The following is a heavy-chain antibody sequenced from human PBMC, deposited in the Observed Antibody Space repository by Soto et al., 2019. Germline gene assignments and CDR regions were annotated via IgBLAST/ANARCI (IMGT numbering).Heavy chain of an antibody. V-gene: IGHV3-48*02. D-gene: IGHD1-7*01. CDR1: GFTFSSYS. J-gene: IGHJ6*02. Sequence: GGSLRLSCAASGFTFSSYSMNWVRQAPGKGLEWVSYISSSSSTIYYADSVKGRFTISRDNAKNSLYLQMNSLRDEDTAVYYCAREAGRTTGYYYYYGMDVWGQGTTVTVSS. CDR3: AREAGRTTGYYYYYGMDV. CDR2: ISSSSSTI.